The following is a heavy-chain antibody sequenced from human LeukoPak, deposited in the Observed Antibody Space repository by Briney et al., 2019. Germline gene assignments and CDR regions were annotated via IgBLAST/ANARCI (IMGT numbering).Heavy chain of an antibody. CDR3: ARVDDV. CDR2: INNSGST. CDR1: GGSFSGYY. J-gene: IGHJ2*01. D-gene: IGHD2-2*03. Sequence: SETLSLTCAVYGGSFSGYYWSWIRQPPGKGLEWIGEINNSGSTNYNPSLKSRVTISVDTSKNQFSLKLSSVTAADTAVYYCARVDDVWGRGTLATASS. V-gene: IGHV4-34*01.